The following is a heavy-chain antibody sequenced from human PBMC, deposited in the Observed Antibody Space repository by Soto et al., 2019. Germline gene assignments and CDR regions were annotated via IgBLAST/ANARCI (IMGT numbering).Heavy chain of an antibody. D-gene: IGHD2-15*01. CDR3: ASCGSRYSPDY. J-gene: IGHJ4*02. V-gene: IGHV1-69*06. Sequence: SVKVSCKASGGTFSSYAISWVRQAPGQGLEWMGGIIPIFGTANYAQKLQGRVTITADKSTSTAYMELSSLRSEDTAVYYCASCGSRYSPDYWGQGTLVTVSS. CDR2: IIPIFGTA. CDR1: GGTFSSYA.